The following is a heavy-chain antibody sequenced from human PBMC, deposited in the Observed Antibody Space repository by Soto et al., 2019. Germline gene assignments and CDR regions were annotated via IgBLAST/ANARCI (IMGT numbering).Heavy chain of an antibody. J-gene: IGHJ4*02. Sequence: TGGSLRLSCAASGFTVSSNYMSWVRQAPGKGLEWVSVIYSGGSTYYADSVKGRFTISRHNSKNTLYLQMNSLRAEDTAVYYCARSTLRFLEWSYYFDYWGQGTLVTVSS. CDR1: GFTVSSNY. D-gene: IGHD3-3*01. V-gene: IGHV3-53*04. CDR2: IYSGGST. CDR3: ARSTLRFLEWSYYFDY.